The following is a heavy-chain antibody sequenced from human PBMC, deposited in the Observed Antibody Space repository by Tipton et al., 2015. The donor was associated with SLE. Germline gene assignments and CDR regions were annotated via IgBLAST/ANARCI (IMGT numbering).Heavy chain of an antibody. CDR1: NYSISSLYY. J-gene: IGHJ6*03. Sequence: TLSLTCTVSNYSISSLYYWGWIRQPPGKGLEWIGYIYYSGSTNYNPSLKSRVTISVDTSKNQFSLKLSSVTAADTAVYYCARVERFSMDYYYYYMDVWGKGTTVTVSS. D-gene: IGHD3-3*01. CDR2: IYYSGST. V-gene: IGHV4-59*01. CDR3: ARVERFSMDYYYYYMDV.